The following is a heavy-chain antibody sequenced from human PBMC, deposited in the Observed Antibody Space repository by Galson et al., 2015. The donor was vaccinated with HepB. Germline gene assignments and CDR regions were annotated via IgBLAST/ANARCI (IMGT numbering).Heavy chain of an antibody. CDR1: GYSFTNY. CDR2: IYTSGST. D-gene: IGHD3-10*01. J-gene: IGHJ3*02. CDR3: ARGVRGVIGPSAFDI. V-gene: IGHV4-4*07. Sequence: SGAEVKKPGESLKISCKGSGYSFTNYWIAWVRQMPGKGLEWIGRIYTSGSTNYNPSLKSRVTMSVDTSKNQFSLKLSSVTAADTAVYYCARGVRGVIGPSAFDIWGQGTMVTVSS.